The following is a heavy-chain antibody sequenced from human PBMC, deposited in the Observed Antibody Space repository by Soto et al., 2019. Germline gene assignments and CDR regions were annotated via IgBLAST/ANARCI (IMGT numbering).Heavy chain of an antibody. J-gene: IGHJ4*02. V-gene: IGHV1-69*02. CDR2: IIPILGIA. CDR1: GGTFSSYT. CDR3: ARVSGCGSEY. D-gene: IGHD6-19*01. Sequence: QVQLVQSGAEVKKPGSSVKVSCKASGGTFSSYTISWVRQAPGQGLEWMGRIIPILGIANYAQKFQGRVTITADKATSTAYMELSSRRSEGKAVYYCARVSGCGSEYWGQGTLVTVSS.